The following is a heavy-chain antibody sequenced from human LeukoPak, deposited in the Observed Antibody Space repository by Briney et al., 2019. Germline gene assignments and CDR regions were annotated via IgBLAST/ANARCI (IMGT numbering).Heavy chain of an antibody. D-gene: IGHD5-18*01. CDR2: TFYSGNA. V-gene: IGHV4-59*01. CDR3: ARDTAGFDY. Sequence: PSETLSLTCTVPGGSISNYCWYWMRQPPGKGLEWVGYTFYSGNAKYNPSLKSRVTISVDTSKNQFSLKLNSVTAADTAVYYCARDTAGFDYWGQGTLVTVSS. CDR1: GGSISNYC. J-gene: IGHJ4*02.